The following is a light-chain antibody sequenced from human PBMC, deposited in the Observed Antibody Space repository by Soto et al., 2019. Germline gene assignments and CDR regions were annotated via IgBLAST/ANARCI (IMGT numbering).Light chain of an antibody. Sequence: SYELTQPPSVSGSPGQTASITCSGDKLEYKYACWYQQKPGQSPILVMYQDNIRPSGIPERFSGSNSGNTITLTISGTQAMDEADYYCQAWDTIAVVFGGGTKLTVL. V-gene: IGLV3-1*01. CDR3: QAWDTIAVV. CDR2: QDN. J-gene: IGLJ2*01. CDR1: KLEYKY.